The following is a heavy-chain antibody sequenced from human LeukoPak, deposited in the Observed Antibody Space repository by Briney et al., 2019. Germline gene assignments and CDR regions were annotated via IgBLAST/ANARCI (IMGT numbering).Heavy chain of an antibody. V-gene: IGHV5-51*01. J-gene: IGHJ4*02. Sequence: GESLKISCKGSGYSFTSYWIGWVRQMPGKGLEWMGIIYPGDSDTRYSPSFQGQVTISADKSISTAYLQWSSLKASDTAMYYRARQTPNTAMVGYFDYWGQGTLVTVSS. D-gene: IGHD5-18*01. CDR3: ARQTPNTAMVGYFDY. CDR2: IYPGDSDT. CDR1: GYSFTSYW.